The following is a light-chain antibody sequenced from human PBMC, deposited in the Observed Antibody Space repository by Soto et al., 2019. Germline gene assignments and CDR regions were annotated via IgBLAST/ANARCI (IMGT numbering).Light chain of an antibody. V-gene: IGKV3-20*01. CDR3: QQYGGSPLYT. Sequence: DIVLTQSPGTLSLSPGEGATLSCRASQSVSSSHLAWYQQKPGQAPRLVIYGASSRATGIPDRFSGSGSGXXXXXXXXXLEPEDFAVYYCQQYGGSPLYTFGQGTTLEIK. J-gene: IGKJ2*01. CDR2: GAS. CDR1: QSVSSSH.